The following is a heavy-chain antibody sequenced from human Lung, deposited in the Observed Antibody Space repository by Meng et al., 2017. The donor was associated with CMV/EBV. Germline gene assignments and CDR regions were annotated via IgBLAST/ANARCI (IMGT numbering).Heavy chain of an antibody. V-gene: IGHV3-48*03. J-gene: IGHJ6*02. CDR3: ARDVSPRSSAYFAIYYFYALDF. CDR1: GFTFSSYE. D-gene: IGHD2-21*01. CDR2: ISSSGTYI. Sequence: SXKISXAASGFTFSSYEMNWVRQAPGKGLEWVSSISSSGTYIYYADSVKGRFTISRDNAQNSLYLQMNSLSAEDTAVYYCARDVSPRSSAYFAIYYFYALDFWGQGXTVTVSS.